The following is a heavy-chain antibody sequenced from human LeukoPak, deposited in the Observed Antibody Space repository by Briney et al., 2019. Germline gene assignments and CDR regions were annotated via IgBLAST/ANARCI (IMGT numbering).Heavy chain of an antibody. Sequence: PGGSLRLSYAASGFTFDDYGMSWVRQAPGKGLEWVSGINWNGGSTGYADSVKGRFTISRDNAKNSLYLQMNSLRAEDTALYYCARDVCSSTSCYGYYMDVWGKGTTVTVSS. CDR2: INWNGGST. V-gene: IGHV3-20*03. CDR3: ARDVCSSTSCYGYYMDV. J-gene: IGHJ6*03. D-gene: IGHD2-2*01. CDR1: GFTFDDYG.